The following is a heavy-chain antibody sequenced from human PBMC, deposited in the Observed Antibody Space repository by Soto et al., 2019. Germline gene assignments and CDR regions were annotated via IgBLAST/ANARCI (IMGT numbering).Heavy chain of an antibody. CDR3: APMGV. Sequence: GSLRLSCAASGFTFSSYAMSWVRQAPGKGLEWVSAISGVDNSTYYADSGKGRFTISRDNSKNTLYLQMSSPRADDTAVYYCAPMGVWGQGTTVTVSS. V-gene: IGHV3-23*01. CDR1: GFTFSSYA. J-gene: IGHJ6*02. CDR2: ISGVDNST.